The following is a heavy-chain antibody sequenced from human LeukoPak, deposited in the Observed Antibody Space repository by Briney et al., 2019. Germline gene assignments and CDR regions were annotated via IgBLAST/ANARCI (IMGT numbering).Heavy chain of an antibody. D-gene: IGHD2-2*01. CDR1: GFTFSSYA. J-gene: IGHJ4*02. CDR3: AVPAAHQGGFDC. V-gene: IGHV3-74*01. CDR2: INSDGSTT. Sequence: GGSLRLSCAASGFTFSSYAMSWVRQAPGKGLVWVSRINSDGSTTSYADSVKGRFTISRDNAKNTLYLQMNSLRAEDTAVYYCAVPAAHQGGFDCWGQGILVTVSS.